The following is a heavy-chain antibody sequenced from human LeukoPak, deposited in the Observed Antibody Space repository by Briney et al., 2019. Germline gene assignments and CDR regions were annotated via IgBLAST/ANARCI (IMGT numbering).Heavy chain of an antibody. Sequence: GESLKISCKGSGYSFTSYWIGWVRQMPGKGLEWMGIIYPGDSDTRYSPSFQGQVTISADKSISTAYLQWSSLKASDTAMYYCARADFWSGYYTLPDYWGQGTLVTVSS. CDR1: GYSFTSYW. CDR3: ARADFWSGYYTLPDY. V-gene: IGHV5-51*01. D-gene: IGHD3-3*01. CDR2: IYPGDSDT. J-gene: IGHJ4*02.